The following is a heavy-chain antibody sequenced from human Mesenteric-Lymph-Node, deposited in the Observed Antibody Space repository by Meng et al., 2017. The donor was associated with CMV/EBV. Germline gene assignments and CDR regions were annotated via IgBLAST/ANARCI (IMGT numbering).Heavy chain of an antibody. CDR2: INHSGST. Sequence: LSLPCAGYGGSFSGYYWSWIRQPPGKGLEWIGEINHSGSTNYNPSLKSRVTISVDTSKNQFSLKLSSVTAADTAVYYCARRGVIAVTYWGQGTLVTVSS. J-gene: IGHJ4*02. D-gene: IGHD6-19*01. V-gene: IGHV4-34*01. CDR3: ARRGVIAVTY. CDR1: GGSFSGYY.